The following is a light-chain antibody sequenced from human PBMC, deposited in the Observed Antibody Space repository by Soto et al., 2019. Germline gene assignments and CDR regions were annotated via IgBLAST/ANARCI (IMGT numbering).Light chain of an antibody. V-gene: IGKV2-28*01. CDR2: LGS. CDR3: MQPLQSWT. Sequence: DIVITQSPLSLPGSAGEPASISCISRQSLLHSNGYNYLDWYLQKPGQSPQLLIYLGSNRASGVPDRFSGSGSGTDFTLKISRVEAEDVGVYYCMQPLQSWTFGQGTKVGI. CDR1: QSLLHSNGYNY. J-gene: IGKJ1*01.